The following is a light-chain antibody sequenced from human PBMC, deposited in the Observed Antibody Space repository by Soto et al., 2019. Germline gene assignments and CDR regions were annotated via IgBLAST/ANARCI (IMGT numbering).Light chain of an antibody. CDR2: TAS. V-gene: IGKV1-39*01. J-gene: IGKJ5*01. CDR3: QQSYSTPIT. CDR1: QGISSY. Sequence: DIQLTQSPSFLSASVVDRVTITCRASQGISSYLAWYQQKPGKAPNLLIHTASTLQSGVPSRFSGSGSGTDFTLTISSLRPEDFATYYCQQSYSTPITFGQGTRLEIK.